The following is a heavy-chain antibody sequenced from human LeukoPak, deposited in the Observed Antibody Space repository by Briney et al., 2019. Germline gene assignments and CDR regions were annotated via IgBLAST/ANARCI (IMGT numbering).Heavy chain of an antibody. CDR1: GFTVSRNY. CDR2: IYSGGRT. D-gene: IGHD4-17*01. Sequence: GGSLRLSCAASGFTVSRNYMSWVRQAPGKGLEWVAVIYSGGRTYYADSVKGRLTISRDNSKNTLYLEMNILRAEDTAVYYCAKDKVRKYGDSLFDNWGQGTLVTVSS. J-gene: IGHJ4*02. V-gene: IGHV3-53*01. CDR3: AKDKVRKYGDSLFDN.